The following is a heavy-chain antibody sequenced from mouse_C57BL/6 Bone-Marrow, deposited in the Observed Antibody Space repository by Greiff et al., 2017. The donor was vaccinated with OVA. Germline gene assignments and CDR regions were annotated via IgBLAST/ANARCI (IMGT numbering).Heavy chain of an antibody. CDR2: IDPETGGT. D-gene: IGHD1-1*01. J-gene: IGHJ4*01. CDR3: TGITTVVANGDYAMDY. Sequence: VKLQESGAELVRPGASVTLSCKASGYTFTDYEMHWVKQTPVHGLEWIGAIDPETGGTAYNQKFKGKAILTADKSSSTAYMELRSLTSEDSAVYYCTGITTVVANGDYAMDYWGQGTSVTVSS. CDR1: GYTFTDYE. V-gene: IGHV1-15*01.